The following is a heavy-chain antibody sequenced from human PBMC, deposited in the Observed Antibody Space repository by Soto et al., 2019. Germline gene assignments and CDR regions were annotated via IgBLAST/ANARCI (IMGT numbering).Heavy chain of an antibody. Sequence: QVQLQQWGAGLLKPSATLSLTSAASGGPFSGYYWTWIRQPPGTGLEWIGEINHSGSTNYNPSLKSRVTISVDTSKNQFSLKLTCVTAADTAVYYCARDKITGLFDYWGQGTLVTVSS. CDR3: ARDKITGLFDY. V-gene: IGHV4-34*01. CDR2: INHSGST. D-gene: IGHD2-8*02. J-gene: IGHJ4*02. CDR1: GGPFSGYY.